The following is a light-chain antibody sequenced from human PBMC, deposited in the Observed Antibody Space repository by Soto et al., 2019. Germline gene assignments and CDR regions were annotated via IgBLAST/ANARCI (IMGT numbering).Light chain of an antibody. V-gene: IGKV3-20*01. CDR1: ENVRTF. Sequence: VLTQSPATLSLSPGERATLSCRASENVRTFVDWYQQKPGQAPRLLIYGASNRATDIPARFSGSGSGTDFTLTISRLEPEDFAVYFCQQYSSPPQTFGQGTKVEIK. J-gene: IGKJ1*01. CDR2: GAS. CDR3: QQYSSPPQT.